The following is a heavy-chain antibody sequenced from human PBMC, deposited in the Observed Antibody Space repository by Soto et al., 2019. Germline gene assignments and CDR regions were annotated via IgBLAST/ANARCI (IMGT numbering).Heavy chain of an antibody. J-gene: IGHJ5*02. CDR1: GGSFSGYY. CDR3: ASGGDIVATIRRFNNWFDP. CDR2: INHSGST. Sequence: SETLSVTCAVYGGSFSGYYWSWIRQPPGKGLEWIGEINHSGSTNYNPSLKSRVTISVDTSKNQFSLKLSSVTAADTAVYYCASGGDIVATIRRFNNWFDPWGQGTLVTVPQ. D-gene: IGHD5-12*01. V-gene: IGHV4-34*01.